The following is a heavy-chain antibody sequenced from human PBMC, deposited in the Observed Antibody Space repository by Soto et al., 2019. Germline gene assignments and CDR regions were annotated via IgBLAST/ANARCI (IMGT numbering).Heavy chain of an antibody. CDR3: ARDSLDYDSSGYYIL. CDR2: IIPIFGTA. CDR1: GGTFSSYS. Sequence: SVNVSCKSSGGTFSSYSISWVRQAPGQGLEWMGGIIPIFGTANYAQKFQGRVTITADESTSTAYMELSSLRSEDTAVYYCARDSLDYDSSGYYILWGQGTLVTVSS. D-gene: IGHD3-22*01. J-gene: IGHJ4*02. V-gene: IGHV1-69*13.